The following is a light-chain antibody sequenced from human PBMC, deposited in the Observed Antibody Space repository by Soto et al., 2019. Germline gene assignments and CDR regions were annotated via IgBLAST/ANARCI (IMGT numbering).Light chain of an antibody. CDR2: GAS. CDR3: QQYDNWPRT. Sequence: EIVMTQSPATLPVSPGERATLSCRASQSVSSNLGWYQQKPGQAPRLLIYGASTRATGIPARFSGSGSGTDFTLTISSLQSEDFAVYYCQQYDNWPRTFGQGTKVDIK. V-gene: IGKV3-15*01. J-gene: IGKJ1*01. CDR1: QSVSSN.